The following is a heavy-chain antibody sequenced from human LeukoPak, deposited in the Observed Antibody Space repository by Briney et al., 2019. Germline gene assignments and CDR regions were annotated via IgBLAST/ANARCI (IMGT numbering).Heavy chain of an antibody. CDR1: GGSISSSSYY. CDR3: ARHMSVSYDAFDL. J-gene: IGHJ3*01. V-gene: IGHV4-61*05. CDR2: VYYTGRT. D-gene: IGHD3-10*01. Sequence: SETLPLTCTVSGGSISSSSYYWGWIRQPPGKGREWIAYVYYTGRTLYNPSLESRVTISVDTSKTQFSLTVTSVTAADTAVYYCARHMSVSYDAFDLWGRGTTVTVSS.